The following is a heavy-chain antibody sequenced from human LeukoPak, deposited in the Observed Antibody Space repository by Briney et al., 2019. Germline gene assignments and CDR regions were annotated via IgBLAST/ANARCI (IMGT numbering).Heavy chain of an antibody. CDR1: GYTFTGYY. CDR3: ARGGPKRITIFGVVRIHWFDP. J-gene: IGHJ5*02. CDR2: INPNSGGT. Sequence: GASVKVSCKASGYTFTGYYMHWVRQAPGQGLEWMGWINPNSGGTNYAQKFQGRVTMTRDTSISTAYMELSRLRSDDTAVYYCARGGPKRITIFGVVRIHWFDPWGQGTLVTVSS. D-gene: IGHD3-3*01. V-gene: IGHV1-2*02.